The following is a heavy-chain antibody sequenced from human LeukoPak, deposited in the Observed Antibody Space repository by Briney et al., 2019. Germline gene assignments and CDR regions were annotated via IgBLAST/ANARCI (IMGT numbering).Heavy chain of an antibody. CDR3: ARQRETYGDYLN. J-gene: IGHJ4*02. D-gene: IGHD4-17*01. CDR2: IYYSGST. CDR1: GGSISSGDYY. Sequence: SQTLSLTCTVSGGSISSGDYYWSWIRQPPGKGLEWIGYIYYSGSTYYNPSLKSRVTISVNTSKNQFSLKLSSVTAADTAVYYCARQRETYGDYLNWGQGTLVTVSS. V-gene: IGHV4-30-4*01.